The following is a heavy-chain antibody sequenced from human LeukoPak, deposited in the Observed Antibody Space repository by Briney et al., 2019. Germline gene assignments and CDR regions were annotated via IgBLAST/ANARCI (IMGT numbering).Heavy chain of an antibody. Sequence: PGRSLRLSCAASGFTFDDYAMHWVRQAPGKGLERVSGISWSSGSIVYADSVKGRFTISRDNAKNSLYLQMNSLRAEDTALYYCAKAGVRWDWGQGTLVTVSS. CDR3: AKAGVRWD. CDR2: ISWSSGSI. V-gene: IGHV3-9*01. D-gene: IGHD3-10*01. J-gene: IGHJ4*02. CDR1: GFTFDDYA.